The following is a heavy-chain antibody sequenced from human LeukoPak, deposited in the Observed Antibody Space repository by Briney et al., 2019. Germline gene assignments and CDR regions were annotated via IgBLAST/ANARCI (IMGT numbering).Heavy chain of an antibody. CDR1: GFTFSSYG. Sequence: GGSLRLSCAASGFTFSSYGMSWVRQAPGKGLEWVSGINWNGGSTGYADSVKGRFTISRDNAKNSLYLQMNSLRAEDTALYYYARDSGSYPNTVSDCWGQGTLVTVSS. J-gene: IGHJ4*02. CDR2: INWNGGST. D-gene: IGHD1-26*01. CDR3: ARDSGSYPNTVSDC. V-gene: IGHV3-20*04.